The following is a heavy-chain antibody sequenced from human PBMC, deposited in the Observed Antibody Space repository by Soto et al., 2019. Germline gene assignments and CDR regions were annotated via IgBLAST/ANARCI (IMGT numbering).Heavy chain of an antibody. V-gene: IGHV2-5*02. CDR2: IYWDDDK. D-gene: IGHD2-21*02. CDR3: AHSRFGGDCLHCYSSHYYYGMDV. J-gene: IGHJ6*02. Sequence: QITLKESGPTLVKPTQTLTLTCTFSGFSLSTGGVGVGWIRQPPGKAQEWLALIYWDDDKRYSPSLKSRLTITKDTSKNQVVLTMSNMDPLDTSTSYCAHSRFGGDCLHCYSSHYYYGMDVWGQGTTVTVSS. CDR1: GFSLSTGGVG.